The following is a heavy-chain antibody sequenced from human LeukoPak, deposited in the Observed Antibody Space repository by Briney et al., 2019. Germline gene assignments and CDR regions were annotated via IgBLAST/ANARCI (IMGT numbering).Heavy chain of an antibody. V-gene: IGHV4-39*07. D-gene: IGHD3-16*02. CDR3: ARDRYDYVWGSYRYFDY. Sequence: SETLSLTCTVSGGSISSSSYYWGWIRQPPGKGLEWIGSIYYSGSTHYNPSLKSRVTISVDTSKNQFSLKLSSVTAADTAVYYCARDRYDYVWGSYRYFDYWGQGTLVTVSS. CDR1: GGSISSSSYY. CDR2: IYYSGST. J-gene: IGHJ4*02.